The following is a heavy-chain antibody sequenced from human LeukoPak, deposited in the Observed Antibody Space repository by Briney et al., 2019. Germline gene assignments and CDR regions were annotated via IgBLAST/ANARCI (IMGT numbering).Heavy chain of an antibody. J-gene: IGHJ4*02. Sequence: GGSLRLSCAASGFTFSGTAIHWVRQASGKGLEWVGRIRDKANSYATAYIASVKGRFTISRDDSKNTAYLQMSSLKTEDTAVYYCTRWDCTTTGCYPFDYWGQGTLVTVSS. D-gene: IGHD2-2*01. V-gene: IGHV3-73*01. CDR2: IRDKANSYAT. CDR3: TRWDCTTTGCYPFDY. CDR1: GFTFSGTA.